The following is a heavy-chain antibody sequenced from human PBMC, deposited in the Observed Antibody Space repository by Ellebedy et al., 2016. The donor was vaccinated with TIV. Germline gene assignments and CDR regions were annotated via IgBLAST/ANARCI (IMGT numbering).Heavy chain of an antibody. CDR3: ARADEGDPLDY. Sequence: AASVKVSCKASGYSFGSYYLHWVRQAPGQGLEWMGIIDPSDGRIDYAQKFKDRVIMSRDKYTNTVYMELSSLRSEDTAIYYCARADEGDPLDYWGQGTLVTVSS. J-gene: IGHJ4*02. D-gene: IGHD3-10*01. CDR1: GYSFGSYY. V-gene: IGHV1-46*01. CDR2: IDPSDGRI.